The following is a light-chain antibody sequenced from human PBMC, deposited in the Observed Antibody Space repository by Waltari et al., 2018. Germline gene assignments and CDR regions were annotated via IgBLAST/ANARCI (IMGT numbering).Light chain of an antibody. CDR2: RSH. CDR1: SSNIGSNY. J-gene: IGLJ3*02. CDR3: ATWDDSLTAWV. Sequence: QSVLAQPPSASETPGQRATISCSGSSSNIGSNYIYWYQQLPGTAPKLLIYRSHERPSGVPERFSGSKSGTSASLAISGLRSEDEADYYCATWDDSLTAWVFGGGTKVTVV. V-gene: IGLV1-47*01.